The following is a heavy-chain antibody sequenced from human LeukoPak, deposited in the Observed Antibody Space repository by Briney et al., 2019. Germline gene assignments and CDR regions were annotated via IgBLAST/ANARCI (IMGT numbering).Heavy chain of an antibody. Sequence: GGSLRLSCAASGFTFSLYNMNWVRQAPGKGLEWVSSITTSSVYKSYADSVKGRFTISRDNSKNSLYLQMNSLRAEDTALYYCAKAADSSGYLPYYFDYWGQGTLVTVSS. V-gene: IGHV3-21*04. CDR2: ITTSSVYK. D-gene: IGHD3-22*01. CDR3: AKAADSSGYLPYYFDY. CDR1: GFTFSLYN. J-gene: IGHJ4*02.